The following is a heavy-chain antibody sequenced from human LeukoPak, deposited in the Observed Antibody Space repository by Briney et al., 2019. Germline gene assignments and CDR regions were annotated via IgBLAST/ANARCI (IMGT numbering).Heavy chain of an antibody. CDR2: ISYDGSNK. CDR1: GFTFSSYA. CDR3: ARDHATIAVAGIEAY. Sequence: GGSLKLSCAASGFTFSSYAMHWVCQAPGKGLEWVAVISYDGSNKYYADSVKGRFTISRDNSKNTLYLQMNSLRAEDTAVYYCARDHATIAVAGIEAYWGQGTLVTVSS. J-gene: IGHJ4*02. V-gene: IGHV3-30*04. D-gene: IGHD6-19*01.